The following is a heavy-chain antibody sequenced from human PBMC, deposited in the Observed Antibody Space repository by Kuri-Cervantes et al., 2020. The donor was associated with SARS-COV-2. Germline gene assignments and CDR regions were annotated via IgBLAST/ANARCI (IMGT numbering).Heavy chain of an antibody. V-gene: IGHV4-59*12. CDR1: GGSISSYY. CDR2: IYYSGST. D-gene: IGHD2-15*01. CDR3: AREGGSRYHDAFDI. Sequence: SETLSLTCTVSGGSISSYYWSWIRQPPGQGLEWLGYIYYSGSTKYNPSLESRVTISLDTSRNQFSLKLSSVTAADSAVYYCAREGGSRYHDAFDIWGQGTMVTVSS. J-gene: IGHJ3*02.